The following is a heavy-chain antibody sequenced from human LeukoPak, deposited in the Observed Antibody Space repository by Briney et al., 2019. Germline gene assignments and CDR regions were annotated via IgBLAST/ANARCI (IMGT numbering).Heavy chain of an antibody. V-gene: IGHV1-2*02. D-gene: IGHD3-9*01. CDR1: GYTFTGYY. CDR2: INPNSGGT. CDR3: ARDARPYYDILTGYYDY. J-gene: IGHJ4*02. Sequence: ASVKVSCKASGYTFTGYYMHWVRQAPGQGLEWMGWINPNSGGTNYAQKFQGRVTMTRDTSISTAYMEPSRLRSDDTAVYYCARDARPYYDILTGYYDYWGQGTLVTVSS.